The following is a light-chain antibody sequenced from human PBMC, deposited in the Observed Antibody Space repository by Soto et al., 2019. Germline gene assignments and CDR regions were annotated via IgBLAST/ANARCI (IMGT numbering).Light chain of an antibody. CDR1: RSLSSTY. CDR2: AAS. V-gene: IGKV3-20*01. J-gene: IGKJ2*01. Sequence: EIVLTQSPGTRSLSTGERATLSCRASRSLSSTYVVWYQQKPGQAPRLLISAASSSATGIPDRFSVSGSATEYTLTISRLEPEDFAVYYCQQQGTFCQGTKLEIK. CDR3: QQQGT.